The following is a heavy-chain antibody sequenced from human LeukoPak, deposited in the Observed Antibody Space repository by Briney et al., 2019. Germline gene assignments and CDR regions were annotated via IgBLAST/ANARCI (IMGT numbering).Heavy chain of an antibody. CDR1: GGSFSGYY. CDR2: INHSGST. V-gene: IGHV4-34*01. Sequence: PSETLSLTCAVYGGSFSGYYWSWIRQPPGKGLEWIGEINHSGSTNYNPSLKSRVTISVDTSKNQFSLKLSSVTAADTAVYYCARGPYYSGSHSFDYWGQGTLVTVSS. J-gene: IGHJ4*02. CDR3: ARGPYYSGSHSFDY. D-gene: IGHD1-26*01.